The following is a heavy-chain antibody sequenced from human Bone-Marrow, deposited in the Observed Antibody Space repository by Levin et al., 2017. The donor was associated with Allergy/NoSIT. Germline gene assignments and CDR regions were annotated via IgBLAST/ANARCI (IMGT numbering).Heavy chain of an antibody. D-gene: IGHD3-10*01. CDR1: GFTFSSYA. CDR2: ISGGGGNT. Sequence: QPGGSLRLSCAASGFTFSSYAMSWVRQTPGKGLDWVSSISGGGGNTYYADSVKGRFTISRDNSKNTLYLQMKSLRAEDTAIYYCAKAGSSYYIEIDYWGQGTLVTVSS. V-gene: IGHV3-23*01. CDR3: AKAGSSYYIEIDY. J-gene: IGHJ4*02.